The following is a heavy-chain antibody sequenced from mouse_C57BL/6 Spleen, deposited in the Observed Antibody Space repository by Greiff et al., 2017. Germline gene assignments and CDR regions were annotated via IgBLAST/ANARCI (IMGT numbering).Heavy chain of an antibody. CDR3: ARRGYGSSYSYYAMDY. D-gene: IGHD1-1*01. V-gene: IGHV5-9*01. CDR2: ISGGGGNT. CDR1: GFTFSSYT. J-gene: IGHJ4*01. Sequence: EVKVEESGGGLVKPGGSLKHSCAASGFTFSSYTMSWVRQTPEKRLEWVATISGGGGNTYYPDSVKGRFTISRDNAKNTLYLQMSSLRSEDTALYYCARRGYGSSYSYYAMDYWGQGTSVTVSS.